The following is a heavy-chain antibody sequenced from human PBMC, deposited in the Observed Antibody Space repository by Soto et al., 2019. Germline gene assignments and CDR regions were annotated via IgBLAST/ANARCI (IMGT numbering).Heavy chain of an antibody. V-gene: IGHV1-69*13. CDR3: ASATMSDWNLYYYYGMDV. D-gene: IGHD1-1*01. Sequence: ASVKVSCKASGGTFSSYAISWVRQAPGQGLEWMGGIIPIFGTANYAQKFQGRVTITADESTSTAYMELSSLRSEDTAVYYCASATMSDWNLYYYYGMDVWGQGTTVTVSS. J-gene: IGHJ6*02. CDR2: IIPIFGTA. CDR1: GGTFSSYA.